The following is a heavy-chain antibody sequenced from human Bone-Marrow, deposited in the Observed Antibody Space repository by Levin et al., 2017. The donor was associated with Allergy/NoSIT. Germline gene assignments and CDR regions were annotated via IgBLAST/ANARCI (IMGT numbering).Heavy chain of an antibody. V-gene: IGHV4-39*01. CDR3: ASPPSSSWFYFDY. CDR1: RGSVGSRSYC. CDR2: IYSSGRT. Sequence: ESLKISCTVSRGSVGSRSYCWGWIRQPPGKGLEWIATIYSSGRTYYNPSLKSRVTISVDTSKNQFSLRMSSVTAADTAVYYCASPPSSSWFYFDYWGQGSLVTVSS. D-gene: IGHD6-13*01. J-gene: IGHJ4*02.